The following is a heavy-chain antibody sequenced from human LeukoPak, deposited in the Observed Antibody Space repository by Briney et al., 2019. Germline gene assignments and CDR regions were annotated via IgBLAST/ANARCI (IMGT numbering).Heavy chain of an antibody. D-gene: IGHD3-22*01. CDR1: GYTFTSYG. V-gene: IGHV1-24*01. Sequence: ASVKVSCKASGYTFTSYGISWVRQAPGKGLEWMGGFDPEDGETIYAQKFQGRATMTEDTSTDTAYMELSSLRSEDTAVYYCALLRDSSGYYWGQGTLVTVSS. CDR2: FDPEDGET. CDR3: ALLRDSSGYY. J-gene: IGHJ4*02.